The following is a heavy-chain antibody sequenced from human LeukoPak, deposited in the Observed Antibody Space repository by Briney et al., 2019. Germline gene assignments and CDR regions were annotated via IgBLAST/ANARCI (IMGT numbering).Heavy chain of an antibody. CDR1: GFTFSSYA. V-gene: IGHV3-23*01. D-gene: IGHD2-15*01. CDR3: AKAGAVVVVAAKYFDY. Sequence: PGGSLRLSCAASGFTFSSYAMSWVRQAPGKGLECVSAISGSGGSTYYADSVKGRFTISRDNSKNTLYLQMNSLRAEDTAVYYCAKAGAVVVVAAKYFDYWGQGTLVTVSS. CDR2: ISGSGGST. J-gene: IGHJ4*02.